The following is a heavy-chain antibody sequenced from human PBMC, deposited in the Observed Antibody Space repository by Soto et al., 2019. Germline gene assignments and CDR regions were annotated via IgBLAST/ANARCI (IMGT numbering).Heavy chain of an antibody. CDR3: ARGACYDFWSGYYYAFDI. Sequence: ASVKVSCKASGYTFTSYDINWVRQATGQGLEWMGWMNPNSGNTGYAQKFQGRVTMTRNTSISTAYMELSSLRSEDTAVYYCARGACYDFWSGYYYAFDIWGQGTMVTVSS. V-gene: IGHV1-8*01. CDR1: GYTFTSYD. D-gene: IGHD3-3*01. J-gene: IGHJ3*02. CDR2: MNPNSGNT.